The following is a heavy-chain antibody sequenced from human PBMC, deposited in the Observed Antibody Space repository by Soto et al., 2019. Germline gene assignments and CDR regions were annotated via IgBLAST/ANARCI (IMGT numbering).Heavy chain of an antibody. D-gene: IGHD1-7*01. CDR2: IYYSGST. Sequence: SETLSLTCTVSGGSISSYYWSWIRQPPGKGLEWIGYIYYSGSTNYNPSLKSRVTLSVDTSKNQFSLKLSSVTAADTAVYYCARSELELRIWGQGTLVTVSS. CDR1: GGSISSYY. V-gene: IGHV4-59*08. J-gene: IGHJ4*02. CDR3: ARSELELRI.